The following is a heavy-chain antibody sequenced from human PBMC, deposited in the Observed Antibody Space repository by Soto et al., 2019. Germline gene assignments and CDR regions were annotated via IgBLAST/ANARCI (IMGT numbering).Heavy chain of an antibody. Sequence: GASVKVSCKVSGYTLTELSMHWVRQAPGKGLEWMGGFDPEDGETIYAQKFQGRVTMTEDTSTDTAYMELSSLRSEDTAVYYCATFPGGDSGFDYWGQGTLVTAPQ. CDR2: FDPEDGET. V-gene: IGHV1-24*01. CDR3: ATFPGGDSGFDY. CDR1: GYTLTELS. J-gene: IGHJ4*02. D-gene: IGHD3-16*01.